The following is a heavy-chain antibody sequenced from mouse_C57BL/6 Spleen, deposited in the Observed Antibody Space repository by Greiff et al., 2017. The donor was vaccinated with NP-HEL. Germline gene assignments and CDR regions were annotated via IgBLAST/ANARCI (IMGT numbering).Heavy chain of an antibody. D-gene: IGHD2-4*01. CDR1: GFTFSDAW. CDR3: TPGYYDLAWFAY. J-gene: IGHJ3*01. V-gene: IGHV6-6*01. CDR2: IRNKANNHAT. Sequence: EVMLVESGGGLVQPGGSMKLSCAASGFTFSDAWMDWVRQSPEKGLEWVAEIRNKANNHATYYAESVKGRFTISRDDSKSSVYLQMNSLRAEDTGIYYCTPGYYDLAWFAYWGQGTLVTVSA.